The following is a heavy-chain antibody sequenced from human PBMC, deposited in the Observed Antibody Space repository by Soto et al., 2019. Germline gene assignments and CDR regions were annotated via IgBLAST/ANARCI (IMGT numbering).Heavy chain of an antibody. V-gene: IGHV4-59*01. D-gene: IGHD1-7*01. CDR3: ARDLRLELDGSFYYYYSYGMDV. J-gene: IGHJ6*02. CDR1: GGSISSYD. Sequence: SETLSLTCTVSGGSISSYDWSWIRQPPGKGLEWIGYIYYSGSTNYNPSLKSRVTISVDTSKNQFSLRVSSVTAADTAVYYCARDLRLELDGSFYYYYSYGMDVWGQGTSVTVSS. CDR2: IYYSGST.